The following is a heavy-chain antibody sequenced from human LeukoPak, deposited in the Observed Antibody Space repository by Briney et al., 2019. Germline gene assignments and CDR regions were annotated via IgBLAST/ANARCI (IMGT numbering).Heavy chain of an antibody. CDR2: IYSGGST. D-gene: IGHD2-21*01. J-gene: IGHJ4*02. CDR1: GFTVSSNY. Sequence: GGSLRLSCAASGFTVSSNYMSWVRQAPGKGLEWVSVIYSGGSTYYADSVKGRFTISRDNAKSSLFLQMNSLRPEDTALYYCAKTTLYYGRPFDYWGQGTLVTVSS. V-gene: IGHV3-53*05. CDR3: AKTTLYYGRPFDY.